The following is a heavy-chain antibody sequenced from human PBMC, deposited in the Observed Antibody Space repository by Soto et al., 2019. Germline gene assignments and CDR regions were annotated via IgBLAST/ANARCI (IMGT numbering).Heavy chain of an antibody. CDR2: ISGSGGST. J-gene: IGHJ4*02. V-gene: IGHV3-23*01. CDR3: AKEDYSNYGEAHDY. D-gene: IGHD4-4*01. CDR1: GFTFSNYN. Sequence: PGGSLRLSCVASGFTFSNYNMNWVRQAPGKGLEWVSAISGSGGSTYYADSVKGRFTISRDNSKNTLYLQMNSLRAEDTAVYYCAKEDYSNYGEAHDYWGQGTLVTVSS.